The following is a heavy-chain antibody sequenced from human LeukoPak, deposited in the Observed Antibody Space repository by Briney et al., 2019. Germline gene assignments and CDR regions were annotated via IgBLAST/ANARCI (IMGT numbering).Heavy chain of an antibody. CDR2: IYYSGST. V-gene: IGHV4-39*07. D-gene: IGHD1-26*01. CDR1: GGSISSSSYY. CDR3: ARDVGSYTGY. Sequence: PSETLSLTCTVSGGSISSSSYYWGWIRQPPGKGLEWIGSIYYSGSTYYNPSLKSRVTISIDTSKNQFSLKLSSVTAADTAVYYCARDVGSYTGYWGQGTLVTVSS. J-gene: IGHJ4*02.